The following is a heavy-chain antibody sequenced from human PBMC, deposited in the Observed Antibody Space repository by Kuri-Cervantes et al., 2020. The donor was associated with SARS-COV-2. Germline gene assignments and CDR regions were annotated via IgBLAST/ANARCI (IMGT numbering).Heavy chain of an antibody. CDR2: LSSNGNYI. J-gene: IGHJ4*02. Sequence: GESLKISCAASGFSFSNFSMNWVRQAPGKGLEWVSSLSSNGNYIYYADSVKGRFTISRDNAKNSLYLQMNSLRAEDTAVYYCAKAFRIAAAGTCFDYWGQGTLVTVSS. V-gene: IGHV3-21*01. CDR3: AKAFRIAAAGTCFDY. CDR1: GFSFSNFS. D-gene: IGHD6-13*01.